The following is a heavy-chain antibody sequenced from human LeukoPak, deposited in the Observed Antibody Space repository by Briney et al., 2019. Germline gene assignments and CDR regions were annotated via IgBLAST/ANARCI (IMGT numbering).Heavy chain of an antibody. J-gene: IGHJ4*02. V-gene: IGHV4-59*01. CDR3: AGSDDYGDYEGRGPFDY. CDR2: IYYSGST. CDR1: GGSISSYY. Sequence: PSETLSLTCTVSGGSISSYYWSWIRQPPGKGLEWIGYIYYSGSTNYNPSLKSRVTISVDTSKNQFSLKLSSVTAADTAVYYCAGSDDYGDYEGRGPFDYWGQGTLVTVSS. D-gene: IGHD4-17*01.